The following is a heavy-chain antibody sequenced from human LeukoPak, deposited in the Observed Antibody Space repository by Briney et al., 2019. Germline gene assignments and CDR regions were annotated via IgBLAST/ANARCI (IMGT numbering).Heavy chain of an antibody. Sequence: ASVKVSCKASGYTFTNYYIHWVRQAPGQGLEWMGLINPGGDDTNYAQNFQGRVTMTRDTSASTVYMELSSLRSEDTAIYYCARIRDGYNDAYDIWGQGTVVTVPS. CDR3: ARIRDGYNDAYDI. CDR1: GYTFTNYY. J-gene: IGHJ3*02. D-gene: IGHD5-24*01. V-gene: IGHV1-46*01. CDR2: INPGGDDT.